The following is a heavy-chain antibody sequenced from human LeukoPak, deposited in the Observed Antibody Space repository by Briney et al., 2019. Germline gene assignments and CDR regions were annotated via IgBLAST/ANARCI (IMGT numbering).Heavy chain of an antibody. J-gene: IGHJ4*02. CDR3: ARDSGEAGWILDY. CDR2: IIPILGIA. D-gene: IGHD5-18*01. Sequence: GASVKVSCKASGGTFSSYAISWVRQAPGQGLEWMGRIIPILGIANYAQKFQGRVTITAGKSTSTAYMELSSLRSEDTAVYYCARDSGEAGWILDYWGQGTLVTVSS. V-gene: IGHV1-69*04. CDR1: GGTFSSYA.